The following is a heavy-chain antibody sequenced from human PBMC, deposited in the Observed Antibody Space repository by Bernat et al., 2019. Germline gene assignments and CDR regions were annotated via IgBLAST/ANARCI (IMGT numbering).Heavy chain of an antibody. V-gene: IGHV3-30-3*01. J-gene: IGHJ3*02. CDR3: AREDDGGAFDI. D-gene: IGHD1-1*01. CDR2: ISYDGSNK. Sequence: QVQLVESGGGVVPPGRSLRLSCAASGFTFSSYSIHWLRQAPGKGLEWVAVISYDGSNKYYADSVKGRFTISRDNSKNTLYLQMNSLRAEDTAVYYCAREDDGGAFDIWGQGTMVTVSS. CDR1: GFTFSSYS.